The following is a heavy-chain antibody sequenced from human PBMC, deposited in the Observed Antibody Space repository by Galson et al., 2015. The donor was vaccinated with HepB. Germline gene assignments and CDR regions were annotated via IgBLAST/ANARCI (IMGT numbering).Heavy chain of an antibody. CDR3: ARHAVTGTTGDWFDP. V-gene: IGHV4-59*08. CDR2: IYYSGST. D-gene: IGHD1-20*01. Sequence: TLSLTCTVSGGSISSYYWSWIRQPPGKGLEWIGYIYYSGSTNYNPSLKSRVTISVDTSKNQFSLKLSSVTAADTAVYYCARHAVTGTTGDWFDPWGQGTLVTVSS. CDR1: GGSISSYY. J-gene: IGHJ5*02.